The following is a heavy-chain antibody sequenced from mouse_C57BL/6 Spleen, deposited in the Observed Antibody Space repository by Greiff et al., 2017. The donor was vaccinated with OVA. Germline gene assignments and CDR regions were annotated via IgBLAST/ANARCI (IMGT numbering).Heavy chain of an antibody. CDR2: IDPSDSAT. CDR1: GYTFTSYW. J-gene: IGHJ3*01. CDR3: ARGARFAY. V-gene: IGHV1-52*01. Sequence: QVQLQQPGAELVRPGSSVKLSCKASGYTFTSYWMHWVKQRPIQGLEWIGNIDPSDSATHYNQKFKDKATLTVDKSSSTAYMQLSSLTSEDSAVYYCARGARFAYWGQGTLVTVSA.